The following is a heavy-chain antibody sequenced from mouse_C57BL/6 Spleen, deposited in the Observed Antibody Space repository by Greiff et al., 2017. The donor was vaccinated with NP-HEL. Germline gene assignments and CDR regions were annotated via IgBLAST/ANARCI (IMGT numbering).Heavy chain of an antibody. V-gene: IGHV1-82*01. D-gene: IGHD1-1*01. J-gene: IGHJ2*01. CDR2: IYPGDGDT. CDR3: ARILYYGSSYWYFDY. Sequence: QVQLKQSGPELVKPGASVKISCKASGYAFSSSWMNWVKQRPGKGLEWIGRIYPGDGDTNYNGKFKGKATLTADKSSSTAYMQLSSLTSEDSAVYFCARILYYGSSYWYFDYWGQGTTLTVSS. CDR1: GYAFSSSW.